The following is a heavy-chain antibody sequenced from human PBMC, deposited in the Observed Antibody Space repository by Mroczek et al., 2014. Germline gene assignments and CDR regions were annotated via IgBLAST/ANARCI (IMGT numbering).Heavy chain of an antibody. D-gene: IGHD3-16*01. CDR1: GGSISSYY. CDR3: ARLSSGGVVGY. J-gene: IGHJ4*02. V-gene: IGHV4-59*01. Sequence: VQLVESGPGLVKPSETLSLTCTVSGGSISSYYWSWIRQPPGKGLEWIGYIYYSGSTNYNPSLKSRVTISVDTSKNQFSLKLSSVTAADTAVYYCARLSSGGVVGYWGQGTLVTVSS. CDR2: IYYSGST.